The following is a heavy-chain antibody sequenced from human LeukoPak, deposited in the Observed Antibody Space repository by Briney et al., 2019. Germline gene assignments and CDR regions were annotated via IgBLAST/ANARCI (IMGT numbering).Heavy chain of an antibody. J-gene: IGHJ6*03. CDR2: TYHSGST. D-gene: IGHD2-15*01. Sequence: PSETLSLTCAVYGGSFSGYYWSWIRQSPGKGLEWIGETYHSGSTNYNSSLKSRVTISLDTSKNQFSLKLSSVTAADTAVYYCARGRRIVVVLGATRTHRDYYVDVWGKGTTVTVSS. CDR1: GGSFSGYY. CDR3: ARGRRIVVVLGATRTHRDYYVDV. V-gene: IGHV4-34*01.